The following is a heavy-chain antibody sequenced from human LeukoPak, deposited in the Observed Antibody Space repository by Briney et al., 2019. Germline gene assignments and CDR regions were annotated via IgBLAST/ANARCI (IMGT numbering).Heavy chain of an antibody. D-gene: IGHD3-9*01. Sequence: SETLSLTCTVSGGSISSSSYYWGWIRQPPGKGLEWIGSIYYSGSTYYNPSLKSRVTISVDTSKNQFSLKLSSVTAADTAVYYCARAIQTDYDILTGYYGDWYFDLWGRGTLVTVSS. CDR2: IYYSGST. CDR1: GGSISSSSYY. V-gene: IGHV4-39*07. CDR3: ARAIQTDYDILTGYYGDWYFDL. J-gene: IGHJ2*01.